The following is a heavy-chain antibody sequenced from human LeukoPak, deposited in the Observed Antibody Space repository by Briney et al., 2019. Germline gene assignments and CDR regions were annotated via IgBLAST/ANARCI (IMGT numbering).Heavy chain of an antibody. V-gene: IGHV3-66*01. D-gene: IGHD3-10*01. CDR3: ARAKVLKVDYYYGMDV. CDR1: GFTVSSNY. CDR2: IYSGGST. Sequence: GGSLRLSCAASGFTVSSNYMSWVRQAPGKGLEWVSVIYSGGSTYYADSVKGRFTISRDNSKNTLYLQMNSLRAEDTAVYYCARAKVLKVDYYYGMDVWGQGTTVTVSS. J-gene: IGHJ6*02.